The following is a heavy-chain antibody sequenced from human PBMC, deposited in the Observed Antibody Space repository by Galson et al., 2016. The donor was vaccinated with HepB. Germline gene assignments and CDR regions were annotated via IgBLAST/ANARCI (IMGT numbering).Heavy chain of an antibody. V-gene: IGHV5-51*03. Sequence: QSGAEVKKPGESLKISCKTSGYSFTRYWIGWVRQMPGRGLEWMGITYPDASETRYSPSFQGQVTISSDKSTKTVYLQWSGLKASDTATYYCARVAWGPDDAFDVWGQGTMVTVSS. CDR3: ARVAWGPDDAFDV. CDR2: TYPDASET. D-gene: IGHD7-27*01. J-gene: IGHJ3*01. CDR1: GYSFTRYW.